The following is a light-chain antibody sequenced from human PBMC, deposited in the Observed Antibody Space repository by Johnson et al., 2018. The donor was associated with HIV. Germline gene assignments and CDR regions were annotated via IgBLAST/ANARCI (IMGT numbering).Light chain of an antibody. J-gene: IGLJ1*01. V-gene: IGLV1-51*02. CDR1: SSNIGNNY. CDR3: GTWDSSLSAGV. CDR2: ENN. Sequence: QSVLTQPPSVSAAPGQKVTISCSGSSSNIGNNYVSWYQQFPGTAPKLLIYENNKRPSGIPDRFSGSKSGTSATLGITGLQTGDEADYYCGTWDSSLSAGVFGTGNKVHV.